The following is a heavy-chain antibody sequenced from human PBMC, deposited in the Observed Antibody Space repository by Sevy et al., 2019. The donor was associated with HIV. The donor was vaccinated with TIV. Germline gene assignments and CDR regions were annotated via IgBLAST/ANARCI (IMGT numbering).Heavy chain of an antibody. CDR3: ASPQFGYNSGRLSSFDY. D-gene: IGHD5-18*01. CDR2: ISHDGSEK. CDR1: RFSFSVYA. Sequence: GGSLRLSCAASRFSFSVYAMHWVSQDPGRGLEWVAVISHDGSEKFYADSLKGQLTVSRDISKNMLYLQMNSLRPDDTALYYCASPQFGYNSGRLSSFDYCGQGTPVTVSS. J-gene: IGHJ4*02. V-gene: IGHV3-30*04.